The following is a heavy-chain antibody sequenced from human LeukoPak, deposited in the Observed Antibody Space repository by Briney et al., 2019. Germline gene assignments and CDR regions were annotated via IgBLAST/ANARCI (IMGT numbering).Heavy chain of an antibody. D-gene: IGHD5-18*01. J-gene: IGHJ6*02. CDR1: GFTFSSYG. CDR2: ISYDGSNK. Sequence: PGGSLRLSCAASGFTFSSYGMHWVRQAPGKGLEWVAVISYDGSNKYYADSVKGRFTVSRDNSKNTLYLQMNSLRAEDTAVYYCAKDLRIQLRYYYYYGMDVWGQGTTVTVSS. CDR3: AKDLRIQLRYYYYYGMDV. V-gene: IGHV3-30*18.